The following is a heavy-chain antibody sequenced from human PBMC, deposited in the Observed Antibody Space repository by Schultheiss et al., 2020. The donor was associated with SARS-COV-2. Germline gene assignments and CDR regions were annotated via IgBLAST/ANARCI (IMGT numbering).Heavy chain of an antibody. CDR1: GFSLSNARMG. Sequence: SGPTLVKPTETLTLTCTVSGFSLSNARMGVSWIRQPPGKALEWLALIYWNDDKRYSPSLKSRLTITKDTSKNQVVLTMTNMDPVDTATYYCAHRPGQLEDYWGQGTLVTVSS. D-gene: IGHD6-13*01. CDR3: AHRPGQLEDY. V-gene: IGHV2-5*01. CDR2: IYWNDDK. J-gene: IGHJ4*02.